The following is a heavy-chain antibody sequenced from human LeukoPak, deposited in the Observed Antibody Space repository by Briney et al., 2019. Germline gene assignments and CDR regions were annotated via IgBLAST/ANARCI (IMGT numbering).Heavy chain of an antibody. CDR1: GFTFSSYS. CDR3: ARAPDYYDSSGYCSLLDY. V-gene: IGHV3-21*01. Sequence: GGSLRLSCAASGFTFSSYSMNWVRQAPGKGLEWVSSISSSSSYIYYADSVKGRFTISRDNAKNSLYLQMNSLRAEDTAVYYCARAPDYYDSSGYCSLLDYWGQGTLVTVSS. D-gene: IGHD3-22*01. CDR2: ISSSSSYI. J-gene: IGHJ4*02.